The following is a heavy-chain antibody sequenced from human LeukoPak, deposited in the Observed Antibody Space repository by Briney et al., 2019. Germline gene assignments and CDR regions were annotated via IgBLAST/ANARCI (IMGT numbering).Heavy chain of an antibody. CDR3: AKDLPKYYYDSSGYANLDVSGWFDP. J-gene: IGHJ5*02. CDR1: GFTFSSYA. Sequence: PGGSLRLSCAASGFTFSSYAMSWVRQAPGKGLEWVSAISGSGGSTYYADSVKGRFTISRDNSKNTLYLQMNSLRAEDTAVYYCAKDLPKYYYDSSGYANLDVSGWFDPWGQGTLVTVSS. CDR2: ISGSGGST. V-gene: IGHV3-23*01. D-gene: IGHD3-22*01.